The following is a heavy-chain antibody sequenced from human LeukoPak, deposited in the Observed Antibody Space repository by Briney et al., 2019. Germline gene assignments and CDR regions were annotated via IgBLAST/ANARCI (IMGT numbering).Heavy chain of an antibody. J-gene: IGHJ4*02. Sequence: GGSLRLSCAASGFTFSDYYMSWIRHAPGKGLEWVSSISSSSSYIYYADSVKGRFTISRDNAKNSLYLQMNSLRAEDTAVYYCARDSGSYYGPSQYWGQGTLVTVSS. V-gene: IGHV3-11*06. CDR3: ARDSGSYYGPSQY. CDR1: GFTFSDYY. D-gene: IGHD1-26*01. CDR2: ISSSSSYI.